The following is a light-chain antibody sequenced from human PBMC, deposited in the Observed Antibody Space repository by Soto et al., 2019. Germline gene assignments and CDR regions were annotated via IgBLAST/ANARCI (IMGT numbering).Light chain of an antibody. CDR2: GAS. J-gene: IGKJ4*01. V-gene: IGKV3-20*01. CDR3: QQYGSSPLT. Sequence: EIVLTQSPGTLSLSPGERATLSCRASQSVSSSYLAWYQQKPGQAPSLLIYGASSRATAIPDRFSGSGSGADFTLIISSLEPEDFAVYYCQQYGSSPLTFGGGTKVEIK. CDR1: QSVSSSY.